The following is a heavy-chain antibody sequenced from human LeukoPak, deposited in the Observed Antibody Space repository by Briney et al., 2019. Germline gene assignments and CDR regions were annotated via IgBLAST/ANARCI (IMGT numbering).Heavy chain of an antibody. CDR3: ARVSLGNEPGSPQNYYYYGMDV. CDR2: IIPIFGTA. Sequence: VKVSCKASGGTFSSYAISWVRQAPGQGLEWMGGIIPIFGTANYAQKFQGRVTITADESTSTAYMELSSLRSEDTAVYYCARVSLGNEPGSPQNYYYYGMDVWGQGTTVTVSS. CDR1: GGTFSSYA. J-gene: IGHJ6*02. V-gene: IGHV1-69*01.